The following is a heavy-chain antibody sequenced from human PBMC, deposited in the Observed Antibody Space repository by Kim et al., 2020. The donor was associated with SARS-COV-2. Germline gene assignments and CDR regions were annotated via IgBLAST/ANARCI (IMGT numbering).Heavy chain of an antibody. CDR2: ISDSGST. Sequence: SETLSLTCTVSGDSISSSSSYWGWIRQPPGKGLEWIESISDSGSTFNNPSLKSRVTISVDRSKNQFSLKLSSVTAADTAVYYCARHVPNSSGRFDYWGQGTLVTVSS. V-gene: IGHV4-39*01. CDR1: GDSISSSSSY. J-gene: IGHJ4*02. D-gene: IGHD6-19*01. CDR3: ARHVPNSSGRFDY.